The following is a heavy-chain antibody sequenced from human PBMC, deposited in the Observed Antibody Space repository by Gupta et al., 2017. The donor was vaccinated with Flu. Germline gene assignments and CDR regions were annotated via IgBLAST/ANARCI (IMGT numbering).Heavy chain of an antibody. CDR2: ILYSGNT. V-gene: IGHV4-39*01. CDR3: ARHKDSYDSRGPPGRFDP. CDR1: GGSISSSDYY. Sequence: QLQLLDSGPGRVKPSETLSLPFTVSGGSISSSDYYWGWIRQPPGKGLEWIGNILYSGNTHYNPSLKSRVTIFADTSKNQFSLKLNSVTAADTAFYYCARHKDSYDSRGPPGRFDPWGQGTLVIVSS. J-gene: IGHJ5*02. D-gene: IGHD3-22*01.